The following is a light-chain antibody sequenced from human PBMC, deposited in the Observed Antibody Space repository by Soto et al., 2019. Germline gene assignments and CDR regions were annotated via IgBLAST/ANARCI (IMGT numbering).Light chain of an antibody. V-gene: IGKV1-5*01. Sequence: DIQLTQSPSTLSASVGDRVIITCRASQSISSWLAWYQQKPGKAPNLLIYDASSLQSGVPSRFRGSGSGTDFTLTITSLQPDDFATYYCQQSYRTPRTFGQGTKVDIK. CDR1: QSISSW. J-gene: IGKJ1*01. CDR3: QQSYRTPRT. CDR2: DAS.